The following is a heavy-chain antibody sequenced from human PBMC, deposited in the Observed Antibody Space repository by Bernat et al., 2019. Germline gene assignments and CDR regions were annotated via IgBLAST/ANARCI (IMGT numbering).Heavy chain of an antibody. CDR1: GFTVSSNY. CDR3: ARDRAILEGKDIYWYFDL. V-gene: IGHV3-53*01. J-gene: IGHJ2*01. Sequence: EVQLVESGGGLIQPGGSLRLSCAASGFTVSSNYMSWVRQAPGKGLEWVSVIYSGGSTYYADSVKGRFTISRDNSKNPLYLQMNSLRAEDTAVYYCARDRAILEGKDIYWYFDLWGRGTLVTVSS. D-gene: IGHD3-3*01. CDR2: IYSGGST.